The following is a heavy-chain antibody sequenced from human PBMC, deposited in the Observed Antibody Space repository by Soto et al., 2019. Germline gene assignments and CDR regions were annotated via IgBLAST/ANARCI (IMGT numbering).Heavy chain of an antibody. Sequence: SETLSLTCTVSGGSISSGGYYWSWIRQHPGKGLEWIGYIYYSGSTYYNPSLKSRVTISVDTSKNQSSLKLSSVTAADTAVYYCARSARSWFDPWGQGTLVTVSS. CDR1: GGSISSGGYY. J-gene: IGHJ5*02. CDR2: IYYSGST. V-gene: IGHV4-31*03. CDR3: ARSARSWFDP.